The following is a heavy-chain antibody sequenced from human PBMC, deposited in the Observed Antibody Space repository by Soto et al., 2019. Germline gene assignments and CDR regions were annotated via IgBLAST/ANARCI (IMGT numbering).Heavy chain of an antibody. CDR1: GVSISSGDYY. Sequence: SETLSLTCTVSGVSISSGDYYWSWIRQPPGKGLEWIGYIFYSGTTYYNPSLKSRVTISLDTSKNQFSLELSSVTAADTAVYYCARDDQDYGDYDYYYGMDVWGQGTTVTVSS. CDR2: IFYSGTT. CDR3: ARDDQDYGDYDYYYGMDV. D-gene: IGHD4-17*01. V-gene: IGHV4-30-4*01. J-gene: IGHJ6*02.